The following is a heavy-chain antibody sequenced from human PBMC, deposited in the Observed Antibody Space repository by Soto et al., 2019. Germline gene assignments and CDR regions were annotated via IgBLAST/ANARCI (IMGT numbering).Heavy chain of an antibody. CDR1: GFTFSGSS. CDR3: SSTSGGSYDAYYFDY. CDR2: IRSKANSYAT. V-gene: IGHV3-73*01. J-gene: IGHJ4*02. D-gene: IGHD2-15*01. Sequence: GGSLRLSCAASGFTFSGSSMHWVRQASGKGLEWVGRIRSKANSYATAYAASVKGRFTISRDDSKNTAYLQMNSLKTEDTAVYYCSSTSGGSYDAYYFDYWGQGALVTVSS.